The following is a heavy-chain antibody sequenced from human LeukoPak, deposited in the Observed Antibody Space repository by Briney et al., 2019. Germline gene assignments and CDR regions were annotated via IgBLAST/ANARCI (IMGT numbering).Heavy chain of an antibody. CDR3: ASLGSVDI. J-gene: IGHJ3*02. D-gene: IGHD3-10*01. CDR1: GNTLTDYF. V-gene: IGHV1-2*02. CDR2: NNPSSGGT. Sequence: ASVKVSCKASGNTLTDYFIHWVRQAPGQGFEWMGWNNPSSGGTNYAQNFQGRVTMTRDTSISTAYMELSRLRSDDTAVDYCASLGSVDIWGQGTMVTVSS.